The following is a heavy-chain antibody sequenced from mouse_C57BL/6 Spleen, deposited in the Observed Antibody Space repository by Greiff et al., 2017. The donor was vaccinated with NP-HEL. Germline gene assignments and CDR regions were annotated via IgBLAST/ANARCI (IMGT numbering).Heavy chain of an antibody. J-gene: IGHJ2*01. CDR2: INPSTGGT. CDR1: GYSFTGYY. D-gene: IGHD2-3*01. CDR3: ARSVYDGYYVFDY. Sequence: EVKLVESGPELVKPGASVKISCKASGYSFTGYYMNWVKQSPEKSLEWIGEINPSTGGTTYNQKFKAKATLTVDKSSSTAYMQLKSLTSEDSAVYYCARSVYDGYYVFDYWGQGTTLTVSS. V-gene: IGHV1-42*01.